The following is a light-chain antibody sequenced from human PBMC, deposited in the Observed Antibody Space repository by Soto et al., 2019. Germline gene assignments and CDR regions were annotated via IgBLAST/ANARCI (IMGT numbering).Light chain of an antibody. Sequence: DIVMTQSPDSLAVSLGERATINCKSSQSVLYSSNNKNYLAWYQQKPGQPPKLLIYWASTRESGVPDRFSGSGSGTDFTITSSSLQAEDVAVYYCQQYYSTFVTVGPGTKVDIK. CDR3: QQYYSTFVT. CDR2: WAS. CDR1: QSVLYSSNNKNY. J-gene: IGKJ3*01. V-gene: IGKV4-1*01.